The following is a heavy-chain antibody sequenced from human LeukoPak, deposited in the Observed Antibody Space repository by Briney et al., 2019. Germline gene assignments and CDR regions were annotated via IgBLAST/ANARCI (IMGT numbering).Heavy chain of an antibody. J-gene: IGHJ4*02. CDR1: GFTFSSYG. Sequence: PGGSLRLSCAASGFTFSSYGMHWVRQAPGKGLEWVAFIRYDGSNKYYADSVKGRFTISRDNSKNTLYLQMNSLRAEDTAVYYCAKDEGFCSSTSCYKDYWGQGTLVTVSS. CDR2: IRYDGSNK. V-gene: IGHV3-30*02. D-gene: IGHD2-2*02. CDR3: AKDEGFCSSTSCYKDY.